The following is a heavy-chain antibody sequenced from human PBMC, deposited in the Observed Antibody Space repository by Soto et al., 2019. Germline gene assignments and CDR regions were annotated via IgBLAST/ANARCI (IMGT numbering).Heavy chain of an antibody. CDR2: IFWDDDE. CDR1: GFSLSTSGVG. CDR3: AHISPILHSDSGGYLSYFDS. J-gene: IGHJ4*02. Sequence: QITLKESGPTLVKPTQTLTLTCTFSGFSLSTSGVGVGWIRQPPGKALEWLALIFWDDDERLSPSLRSRLTITNDTSKNQVVLTMPTIDPVDTATYYCAHISPILHSDSGGYLSYFDSWGPGTLVTVSS. D-gene: IGHD3-22*01. V-gene: IGHV2-5*02.